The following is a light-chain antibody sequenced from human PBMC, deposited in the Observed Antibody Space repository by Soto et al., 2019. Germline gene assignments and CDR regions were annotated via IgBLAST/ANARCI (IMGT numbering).Light chain of an antibody. CDR2: DAS. V-gene: IGKV1-5*01. CDR3: KQYNSYLWT. Sequence: DIQMTQSPSTLSAFVGDRVTITCRASQSIGSRLAWYQQKPGKAPKFLIYDASSLDGGVPSRFSGSGSGTEFTLTVSSLQTYDFATYYCKQYNSYLWTFGPGTKVEI. CDR1: QSIGSR. J-gene: IGKJ1*01.